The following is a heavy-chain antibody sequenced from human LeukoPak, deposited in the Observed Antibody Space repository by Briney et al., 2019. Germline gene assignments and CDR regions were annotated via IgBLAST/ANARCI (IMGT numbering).Heavy chain of an antibody. CDR1: GFTFSSYA. V-gene: IGHV3-30-3*01. Sequence: GGSLRLSCAASGFTFSSYAMHWVRQAPGKGLEWVAVISYDGSNKYYADSVKGRFTISRDNAKNSLYLQMNSLRAEDTAVYYCARAAGWLQKPDWGQGTLVTVSS. D-gene: IGHD5-24*01. J-gene: IGHJ4*02. CDR3: ARAAGWLQKPD. CDR2: ISYDGSNK.